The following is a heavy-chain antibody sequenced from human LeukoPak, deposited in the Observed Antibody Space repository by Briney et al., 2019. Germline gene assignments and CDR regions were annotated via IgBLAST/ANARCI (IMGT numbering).Heavy chain of an antibody. Sequence: GGSLRLSCAASGFTFSNAWMSWVRQAPGKGLEWVGRIKSKTDGGTTDYAAPVKGRFTISRDDSKNTLYLQMNSLKTEDTAVYYCTTVEVVAATDSSHWGQGTLVTVSS. J-gene: IGHJ4*02. CDR1: GFTFSNAW. D-gene: IGHD2-15*01. CDR3: TTVEVVAATDSSH. CDR2: IKSKTDGGTT. V-gene: IGHV3-15*01.